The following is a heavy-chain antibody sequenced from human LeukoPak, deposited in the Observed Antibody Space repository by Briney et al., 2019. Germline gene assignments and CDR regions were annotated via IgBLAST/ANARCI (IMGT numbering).Heavy chain of an antibody. CDR1: GFTFSSYA. J-gene: IGHJ4*02. V-gene: IGHV3-23*01. Sequence: PGRSLRLSCAASGFTFSSYAMHWVRQAPGKGLEWVSGVSASGTRTYHADSVKGRFTISRDNSKNTLYLQMNSLRGDDTAIYYCAKAPFGAAQYYFDYWGQGTLVPVSS. D-gene: IGHD3-3*01. CDR3: AKAPFGAAQYYFDY. CDR2: VSASGTRT.